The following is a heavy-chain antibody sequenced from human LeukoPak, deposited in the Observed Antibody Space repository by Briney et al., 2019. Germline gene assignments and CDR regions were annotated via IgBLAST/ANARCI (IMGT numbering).Heavy chain of an antibody. J-gene: IGHJ5*02. CDR2: INPNSGGT. CDR3: ARDDRSLSKQWLVRPPNWFDP. Sequence: ASVKVSCKASGYTFTGYYMHWVRQAPGQGLEWMGRINPNSGGTNYAQKFQGRVTMTRDTSISTAYMELSRLRSDDTAVYYCARDDRSLSKQWLVRPPNWFDPWGQGTLVTVS. CDR1: GYTFTGYY. V-gene: IGHV1-2*06. D-gene: IGHD6-19*01.